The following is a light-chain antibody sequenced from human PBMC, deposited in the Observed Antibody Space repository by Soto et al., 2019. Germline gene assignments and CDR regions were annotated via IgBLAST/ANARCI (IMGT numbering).Light chain of an antibody. CDR1: GSDVGAYNY. CDR3: CSYAGSNNYV. J-gene: IGLJ1*01. Sequence: ALTQPPSASGSPGQSVTISCTGTGSDVGAYNYVSWYRQYPGKAPKLVIFEVNKRPSGVPDRISGSKSGITASLTVSGLQAEDEADYYCCSYAGSNNYVFXTGTKVTVL. V-gene: IGLV2-8*01. CDR2: EVN.